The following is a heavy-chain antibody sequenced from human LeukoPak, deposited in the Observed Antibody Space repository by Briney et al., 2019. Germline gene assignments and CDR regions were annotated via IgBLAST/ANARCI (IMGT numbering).Heavy chain of an antibody. CDR1: GFPFSSFA. D-gene: IGHD2-8*02. J-gene: IGHJ4*02. CDR2: FDGNGPNT. Sequence: GGTLRLSCEASGFPFSSFAMTWVRQAPGKGLEWVSGFDGNGPNTYYADSVKGRWTISRDNSRNTLYLEMNSLRPKDTAIYYCAKPRTTGLGWSQFDYWGQGSLVTVSS. V-gene: IGHV3-23*01. CDR3: AKPRTTGLGWSQFDY.